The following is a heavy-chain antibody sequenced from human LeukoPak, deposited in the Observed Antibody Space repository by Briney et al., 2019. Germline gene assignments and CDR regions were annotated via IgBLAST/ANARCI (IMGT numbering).Heavy chain of an antibody. Sequence: SETPSLTCTVSGGSISSSSYYWGWIRQPPGKGLEWIGYIYYSGSTNYNPSLKSRVTISVDTSKNQFSLKLSSVTAADTAVYYCARGRSTYYYDSSGYHKYFQHWGQGTLVTVSS. CDR2: IYYSGST. V-gene: IGHV4-61*05. J-gene: IGHJ1*01. CDR3: ARGRSTYYYDSSGYHKYFQH. CDR1: GGSISSSSYY. D-gene: IGHD3-22*01.